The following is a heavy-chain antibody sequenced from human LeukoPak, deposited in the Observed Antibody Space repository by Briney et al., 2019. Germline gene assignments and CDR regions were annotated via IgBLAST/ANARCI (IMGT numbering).Heavy chain of an antibody. D-gene: IGHD6-19*01. CDR3: ARSHSPRPGIPVAGYGGYFDC. Sequence: SGGSLRLSCAASGFTFSSYAMHWVRQAPGKGLEYVSAISSNGGRTYYANSVEGRFTISRDNSNNTLYLQMNSLRAEDTAIYYCARSHSPRPGIPVAGYGGYFDCWGQGTLVTVSS. V-gene: IGHV3-64*01. J-gene: IGHJ4*02. CDR1: GFTFSSYA. CDR2: ISSNGGRT.